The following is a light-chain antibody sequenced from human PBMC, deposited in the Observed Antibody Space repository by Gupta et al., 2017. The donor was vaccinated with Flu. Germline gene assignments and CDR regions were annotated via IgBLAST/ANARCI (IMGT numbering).Light chain of an antibody. CDR1: QSVLHNSNNKKY. J-gene: IGKJ4*01. V-gene: IGKV4-1*01. CDR2: WAT. Sequence: DIVMTQSPDSLAVPLGERATINCQSSQSVLHNSNNKKYLGWYQQKPGQPTKLLIYWATTREAGVAERCSGSGSGTDFTLTISSLQAEDVAVYYCQQYYNIFTFGGGTKVEIK. CDR3: QQYYNIFT.